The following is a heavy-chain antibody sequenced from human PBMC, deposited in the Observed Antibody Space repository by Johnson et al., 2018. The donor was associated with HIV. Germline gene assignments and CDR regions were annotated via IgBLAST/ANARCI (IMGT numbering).Heavy chain of an antibody. CDR3: ARVPFPRPTSPNYINDAFDI. Sequence: QVLLVESGGGVVQPGRSLRLSCAASGFTFSSYAMHWVRQAPGKGLEWVAIISYDGNNKYYADSVKGRFTISRDNSKNTLYLQMNSLRLEDTALYYCARVPFPRPTSPNYINDAFDIWGQGTLVDVSS. CDR1: GFTFSSYA. CDR2: ISYDGNNK. J-gene: IGHJ3*02. V-gene: IGHV3-30-3*01. D-gene: IGHD4-11*01.